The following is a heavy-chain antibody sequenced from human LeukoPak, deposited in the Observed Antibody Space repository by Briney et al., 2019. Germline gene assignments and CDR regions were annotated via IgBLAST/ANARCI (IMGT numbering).Heavy chain of an antibody. Sequence: SGPTLVNPTETLTLTCNFSGFSLFTRGGGVGWIRQPPGKALEWLSLVYWNGEKRYRPSLKDRLPITQDTSTNQVVLTMTNMDPLDTGTYYCARLFDILAGYEFGAWGQGILVTVSS. CDR2: VYWNGEK. J-gene: IGHJ5*02. D-gene: IGHD3-9*01. V-gene: IGHV2-5*01. CDR1: GFSLFTRGGG. CDR3: ARLFDILAGYEFGA.